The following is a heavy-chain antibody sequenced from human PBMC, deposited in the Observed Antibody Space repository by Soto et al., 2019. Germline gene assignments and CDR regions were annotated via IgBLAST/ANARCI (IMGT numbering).Heavy chain of an antibody. CDR3: ASRLPGVPHVGLLAY. Sequence: SETLSLTCIVSGVSISSGGYFWSWIRQHPGKGLEWIGYISYSGSTFSNPSLKSRVALSTDTSKNQFSLKLTSVTAADAAVYYCASRLPGVPHVGLLAYWGHGTLVTVSS. D-gene: IGHD1-1*01. CDR2: ISYSGST. V-gene: IGHV4-31*03. CDR1: GVSISSGGYF. J-gene: IGHJ4*01.